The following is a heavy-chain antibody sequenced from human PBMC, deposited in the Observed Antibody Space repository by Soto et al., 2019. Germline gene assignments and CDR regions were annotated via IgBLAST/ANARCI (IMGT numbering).Heavy chain of an antibody. CDR2: ISGSSSYI. CDR3: ARDRAYCSGIGCRDYCHYMDV. D-gene: IGHD2-15*01. J-gene: IGHJ6*03. CDR1: GFSFSDYS. V-gene: IGHV3-21*01. Sequence: EVQLVESGGGLVKPGGSLRLSCAASGFSFSDYSMNWVRQAPGKGLEWVSYISGSSSYIYYTDSLKGRFSVSRDNANKSLYVQMNSLRAEDTAVYYCARDRAYCSGIGCRDYCHYMDVCGKGTTVTVSS.